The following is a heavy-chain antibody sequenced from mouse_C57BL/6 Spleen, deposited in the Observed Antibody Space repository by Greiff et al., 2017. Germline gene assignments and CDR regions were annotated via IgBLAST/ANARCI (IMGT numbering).Heavy chain of an antibody. CDR1: GYTFTSYW. J-gene: IGHJ2*01. CDR3: ASPYDYPLFDY. D-gene: IGHD2-4*01. V-gene: IGHV1-64*01. Sequence: QVHVKQSGAELVKPGASVKLSCKASGYTFTSYWMHWVKQRPGQGLEWIGMIHPNSGSTNYNEKFKSKATLTVDKSSSTAYMQLSSLTSEDSAVYYCASPYDYPLFDYWGQGTTLTVSS. CDR2: IHPNSGST.